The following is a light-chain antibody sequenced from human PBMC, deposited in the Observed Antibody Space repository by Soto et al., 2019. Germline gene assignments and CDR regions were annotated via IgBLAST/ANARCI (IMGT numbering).Light chain of an antibody. V-gene: IGKV3-15*01. CDR2: AAS. Sequence: IVMTQSPVILSVSPGERVALSCRASQSVGDNLAWYQKKPGQAPRLLIYAASTRATGIAARFSGSGSGTEFTLTISSLQSEDFAVYYCQQYTEWPLTFGGGTKVEIK. J-gene: IGKJ4*01. CDR1: QSVGDN. CDR3: QQYTEWPLT.